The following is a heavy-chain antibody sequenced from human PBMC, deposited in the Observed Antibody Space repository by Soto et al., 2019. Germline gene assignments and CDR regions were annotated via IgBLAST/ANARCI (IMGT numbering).Heavy chain of an antibody. Sequence: ASANVPCKASGYTFTGYYMHRVRQAHGQGLEWMGWINPNSGGTNYAQKFQGWVTMTRDTSISTAYMELSRLRSDDTAVYYCARSPYYYDSSGYFHYWGQGTLVTLSS. CDR3: ARSPYYYDSSGYFHY. V-gene: IGHV1-2*04. D-gene: IGHD3-22*01. CDR2: INPNSGGT. CDR1: GYTFTGYY. J-gene: IGHJ4*02.